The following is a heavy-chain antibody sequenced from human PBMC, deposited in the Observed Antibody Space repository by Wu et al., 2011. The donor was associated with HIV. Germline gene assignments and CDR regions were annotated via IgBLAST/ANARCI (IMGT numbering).Heavy chain of an antibody. V-gene: IGHV1-69-2*01. Sequence: EVRLVQSGAEVKKPGSTVKISCNVAGYTFTDFAIHWVQQAPGDGPEWMGLIDPEDGVRRYAEKLQGRVTITTDTSTDTVYMELSSLRSEDTALYYCATHSPREGNHWGQGTLVTV. CDR1: GYTFTDFA. CDR2: IDPEDGVR. D-gene: IGHD2-21*01. CDR3: ATHSPREGNH. J-gene: IGHJ5*02.